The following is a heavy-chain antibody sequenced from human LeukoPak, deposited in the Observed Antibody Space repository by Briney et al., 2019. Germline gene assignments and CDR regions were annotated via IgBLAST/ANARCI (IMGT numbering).Heavy chain of an antibody. J-gene: IGHJ4*02. D-gene: IGHD2-8*01. CDR3: ARWTHRMGEDY. V-gene: IGHV4-38-2*02. Sequence: SETLSLTCTVSGYSISSGYYWGWIRQPPGKGLEWTGSIDHSGSTYYNPSLKSRVTISVDTSKNQFSLKLSSVTAADTAVYYCARWTHRMGEDYWGQGTLVTVSS. CDR1: GYSISSGYY. CDR2: IDHSGST.